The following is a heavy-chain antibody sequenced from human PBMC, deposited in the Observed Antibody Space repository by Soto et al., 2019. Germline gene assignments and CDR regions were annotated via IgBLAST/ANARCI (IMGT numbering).Heavy chain of an antibody. V-gene: IGHV3-21*01. CDR2: ISSSSSYI. Sequence: GGSLRLSCAASGFTFSSYSMNWVHQAPGKGLEWVSSISSSSSYIYYADSVKGRFTISRDNAKNSLYLQMNSLRAEDTAVYYCAREERDDYGDLDAFDIWGQGTMVTVSS. CDR3: AREERDDYGDLDAFDI. CDR1: GFTFSSYS. D-gene: IGHD4-17*01. J-gene: IGHJ3*02.